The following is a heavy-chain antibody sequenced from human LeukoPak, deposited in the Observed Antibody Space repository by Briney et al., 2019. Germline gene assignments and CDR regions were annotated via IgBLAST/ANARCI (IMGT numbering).Heavy chain of an antibody. Sequence: SETLSLTCTVSGGSVSSGSYYWSWIRQPPGKGLEWIGYIYYSGSPNYNPSLKSRVTISVDTSKNQFSLKLSSVTAADTAVYYCARGANWGSPDYWGQGTLVTVSS. CDR3: ARGANWGSPDY. J-gene: IGHJ4*02. CDR2: IYYSGSP. V-gene: IGHV4-61*01. D-gene: IGHD7-27*01. CDR1: GGSVSSGSYY.